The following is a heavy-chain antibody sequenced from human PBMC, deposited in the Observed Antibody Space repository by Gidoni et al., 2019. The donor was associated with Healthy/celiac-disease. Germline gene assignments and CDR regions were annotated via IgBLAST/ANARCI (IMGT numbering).Heavy chain of an antibody. CDR2: FDPEDGET. Sequence: LEWMGGFDPEDGETIYAQKFQGRVTMTEDTSTDTAYMELISLRSEDTAVYYCATASSSVTHPDAFDIWGQGTMVTVSS. V-gene: IGHV1-24*01. J-gene: IGHJ3*02. D-gene: IGHD4-17*01. CDR3: ATASSSVTHPDAFDI.